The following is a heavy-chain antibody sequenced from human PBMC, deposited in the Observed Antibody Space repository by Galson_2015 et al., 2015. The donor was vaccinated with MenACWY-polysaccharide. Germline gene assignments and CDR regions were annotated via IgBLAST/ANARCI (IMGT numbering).Heavy chain of an antibody. Sequence: SVKVSCKASGYTFTSYEINWVQQAPGQGLEWMGWMNPNSGNIGYAQKFLGKFTMTRDTSIGTAYMELNDLRPEHTAVYYCARAGYKASDYWGQGTLVTVSS. CDR1: GYTFTSYE. J-gene: IGHJ4*02. CDR2: MNPNSGNI. V-gene: IGHV1-8*01. CDR3: ARAGYKASDY. D-gene: IGHD5-18*01.